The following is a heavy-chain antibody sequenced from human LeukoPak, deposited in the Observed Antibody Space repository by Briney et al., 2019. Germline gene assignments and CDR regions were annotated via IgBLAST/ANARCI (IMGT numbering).Heavy chain of an antibody. CDR1: GGSISSYY. Sequence: SETLSLTCTVSGGSISSYYWSWIRQPPGKGPEWIGYIYYSGSTNYNPSLKSRVTISVDTSKNQFSLKLSSVTAADTAVYYCARQKVDTAMVTPMYFDYWGQGTLVTVSS. V-gene: IGHV4-59*08. D-gene: IGHD5-18*01. CDR2: IYYSGST. CDR3: ARQKVDTAMVTPMYFDY. J-gene: IGHJ4*02.